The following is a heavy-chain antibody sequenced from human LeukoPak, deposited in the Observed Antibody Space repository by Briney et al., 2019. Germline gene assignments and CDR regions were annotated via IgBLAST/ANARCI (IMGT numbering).Heavy chain of an antibody. CDR1: GFTFSSYA. CDR2: ISGSGDNT. CDR3: TPSGGMYYFDY. Sequence: PGGSLRLSCAASGFTFSSYAMTWVRQAPGKGLEWVSAISGSGDNTYYADSVKGRFTISRDNSKNTLYLQMNSLRAEDTAVYYCTPSGGMYYFDYWGQGTLVTVSS. J-gene: IGHJ4*02. V-gene: IGHV3-23*01. D-gene: IGHD3-16*01.